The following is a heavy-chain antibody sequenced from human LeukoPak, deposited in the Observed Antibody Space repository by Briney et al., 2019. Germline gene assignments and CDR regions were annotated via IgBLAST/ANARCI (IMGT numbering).Heavy chain of an antibody. CDR2: ISGGGGST. CDR1: GFTFSNYA. J-gene: IGHJ3*02. V-gene: IGHV3-23*01. Sequence: PGGSLRLSCAASGFTFSNYAMSWVRQAPGKGLEWVSGISGGGGSTYYAGSVKGRFTISRDNSKNTLYLQMNSLRAEDTAVYYCAKFKSGYDGSDAFDIWGQGTMVTVSS. CDR3: AKFKSGYDGSDAFDI. D-gene: IGHD5-12*01.